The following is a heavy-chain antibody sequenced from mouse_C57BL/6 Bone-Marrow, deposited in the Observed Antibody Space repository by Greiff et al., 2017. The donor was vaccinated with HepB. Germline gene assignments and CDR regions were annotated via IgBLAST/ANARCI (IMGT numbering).Heavy chain of an antibody. CDR1: GFSLTSYA. J-gene: IGHJ4*01. CDR3: ARTSYYYGSSPYYAMDY. V-gene: IGHV2-9-1*01. Sequence: VQLQESGPGLVAPSQSLSITCTVSGFSLTSYAISWVRQPPGKGLEWLGVIWTGGGTNYNSALKSRLSISKDNSKSQVFLKMNSLQTDDTARYYCARTSYYYGSSPYYAMDYWGQGTSVTVSS. CDR2: IWTGGGT. D-gene: IGHD1-1*01.